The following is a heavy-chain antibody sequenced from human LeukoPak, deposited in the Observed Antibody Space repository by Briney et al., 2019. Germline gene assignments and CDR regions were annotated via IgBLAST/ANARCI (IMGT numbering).Heavy chain of an antibody. Sequence: SETLSLTCTVSGGSISSGSYYWSWIRQPAGKGLEWIGRIYTSGSTNYNPSLKSRVTISVDTSKNQFSLKLSSVTAADTAVYYCARDRYGEDYYYGMDVWGQGTTVTVTS. CDR2: IYTSGST. J-gene: IGHJ6*02. V-gene: IGHV4-61*02. CDR3: ARDRYGEDYYYGMDV. D-gene: IGHD4-17*01. CDR1: GGSISSGSYY.